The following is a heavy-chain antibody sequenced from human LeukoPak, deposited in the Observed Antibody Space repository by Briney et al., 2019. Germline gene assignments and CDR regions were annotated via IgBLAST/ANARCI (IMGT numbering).Heavy chain of an antibody. V-gene: IGHV3-21*01. CDR3: ARDEIDSSGWYYFDY. J-gene: IGHJ4*02. CDR2: ISSSSSYI. CDR1: GFTFSSYS. D-gene: IGHD6-19*01. Sequence: GGSRRLSCAASGFTFSSYSMNWVRQAPGKGLEWVSSISSSSSYIYYADSVKGRFTISRDNAKNSLYLQMNSLRAEDTAVYYCARDEIDSSGWYYFDYWGQGTLVTVSS.